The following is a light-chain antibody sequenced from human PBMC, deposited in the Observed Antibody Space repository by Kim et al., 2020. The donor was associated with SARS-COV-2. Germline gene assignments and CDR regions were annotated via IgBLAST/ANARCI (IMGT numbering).Light chain of an antibody. CDR3: QQYNNWPLT. CDR2: KAS. V-gene: IGKV3-15*01. CDR1: QCINSK. J-gene: IGKJ4*01. Sequence: SQGERATLSCRASQCINSKLAWYLQKPGHAPRLLIYKASAQATGIPARFSGSGSGSEFTLTNSSLQSEDFAVYHCQQYNNWPLTFGGGTKVDIK.